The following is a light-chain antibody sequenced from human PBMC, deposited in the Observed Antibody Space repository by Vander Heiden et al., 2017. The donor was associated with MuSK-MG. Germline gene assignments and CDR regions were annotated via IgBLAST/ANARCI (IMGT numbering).Light chain of an antibody. CDR2: LGS. CDR3: RQALQTPQT. CDR1: QSPLHSNGYNY. Sequence: IVITQSPLSLPVTPGDPASISCRSSQSPLHSNGYNYLDWYLQKPGQSPQLLIYLGSNRASGVPDRFSGSGSGTDFTLKISRVEAEDVGVYYCRQALQTPQTFGGGTKVEIK. J-gene: IGKJ4*01. V-gene: IGKV2-28*01.